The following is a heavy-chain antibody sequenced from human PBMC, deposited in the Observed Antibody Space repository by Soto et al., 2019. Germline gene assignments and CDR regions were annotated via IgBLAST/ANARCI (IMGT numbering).Heavy chain of an antibody. V-gene: IGHV4-61*01. D-gene: IGHD6-13*01. Sequence: PSETLSLTCTVSGGSVSSGSYYWSWIRQPPXKGLEWIGYIYYSGSTNYNPSLKSRVTISVDTSKNQFSLKLSSVTAADTAVYYCARDFASAPGIAAAGPTYYYYGMDVWGQGTTVTVYS. CDR1: GGSVSSGSYY. CDR3: ARDFASAPGIAAAGPTYYYYGMDV. CDR2: IYYSGST. J-gene: IGHJ6*02.